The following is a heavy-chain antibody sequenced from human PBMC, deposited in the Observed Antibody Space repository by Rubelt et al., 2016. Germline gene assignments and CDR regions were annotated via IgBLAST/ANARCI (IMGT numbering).Heavy chain of an antibody. V-gene: IGHV4-34*01. CDR2: INHSGST. D-gene: IGHD6-25*01. J-gene: IGHJ4*02. CDR3: ASGSSGFDY. CDR1: GGSFSGYY. Sequence: QVQLQQWGAGLLKPSETLSLTCAVYGGSFSGYYWSWIRQPPGKGLEWIGEINHSGSTYYNPSLKSRVTISVDTSKNQFSRKLSSVTAADTAVYYCASGSSGFDYWGQGTLVTVSS.